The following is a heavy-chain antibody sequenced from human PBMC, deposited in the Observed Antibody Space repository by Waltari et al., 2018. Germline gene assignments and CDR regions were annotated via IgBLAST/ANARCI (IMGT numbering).Heavy chain of an antibody. CDR1: GYSFTGYY. CDR2: VITNSGDT. J-gene: IGHJ4*02. V-gene: IGHV1-2*06. D-gene: IGHD2-2*01. CDR3: ARDPAGDGFYYFDY. Sequence: QVQLVQSGAEVKTPGASGKVSCKAYGYSFTGYYIHWARQAPGQGPEWMGRVITNSGDTNYAQKFQGRVTLTRDTSTSTGYMQLSGLRSDDTALYYCARDPAGDGFYYFDYWGQGSLVTVSS.